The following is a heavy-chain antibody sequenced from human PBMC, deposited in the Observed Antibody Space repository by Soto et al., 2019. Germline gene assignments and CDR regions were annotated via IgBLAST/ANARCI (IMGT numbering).Heavy chain of an antibody. Sequence: QVQLVESGGGVVQPGRSLRLSCAVSGFIFKNYALNWVRQAPGKGLEWVAPITRDGYNKYYADSVKGRFTISRDNSKNTLSLQMTALRVEDSSVYYCTKSSGGSSSVGMDYWGPGTLVTVSS. CDR1: GFIFKNYA. V-gene: IGHV3-30*04. D-gene: IGHD6-6*01. CDR3: TKSSGGSSSVGMDY. J-gene: IGHJ4*02. CDR2: ITRDGYNK.